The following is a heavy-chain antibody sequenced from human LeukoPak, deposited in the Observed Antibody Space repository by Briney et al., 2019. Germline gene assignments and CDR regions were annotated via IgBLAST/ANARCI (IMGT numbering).Heavy chain of an antibody. J-gene: IGHJ4*02. D-gene: IGHD2-2*01. Sequence: ASVKVSCKASGYTFTGYYMHWVRQAPGQGLEWMGWINPNSGGTNYAQKFQGRVTMTRDTSISTAYMELSRLRSDDTAVYYCAREIARVVPAARDVWGQGTLATVSS. CDR2: INPNSGGT. CDR1: GYTFTGYY. V-gene: IGHV1-2*02. CDR3: AREIARVVPAARDV.